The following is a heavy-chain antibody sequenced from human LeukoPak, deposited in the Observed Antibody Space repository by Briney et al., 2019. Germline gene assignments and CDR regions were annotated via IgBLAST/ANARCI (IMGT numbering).Heavy chain of an antibody. CDR3: ARPGYSVGAFDI. J-gene: IGHJ3*02. V-gene: IGHV4-59*12. Sequence: SETLSLTCTVSGGSISSYYWSWIRQPPGKGLEWIGYIYYSGSTNYNPSLKSRVTISVNTSKNQFSLKLSSVTAADTAVYYCARPGYSVGAFDIWGQGTMVTVSS. CDR2: IYYSGST. CDR1: GGSISSYY. D-gene: IGHD6-13*01.